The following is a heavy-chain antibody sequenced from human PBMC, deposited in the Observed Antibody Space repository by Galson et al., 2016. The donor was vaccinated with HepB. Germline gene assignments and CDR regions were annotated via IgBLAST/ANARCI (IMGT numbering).Heavy chain of an antibody. CDR3: AKVGETDSKRFDS. Sequence: SLRLSCAASGFTFSHYGMHWVRQAPGKGLEWVAFISYHGTKKNYADSVKGRFTISRDNSKNTLYLQMNSLRLEDTALYYCAKVGETDSKRFDSWVRGTLVTVSS. CDR2: ISYHGTKK. J-gene: IGHJ4*02. D-gene: IGHD1-26*01. V-gene: IGHV3-30*18. CDR1: GFTFSHYG.